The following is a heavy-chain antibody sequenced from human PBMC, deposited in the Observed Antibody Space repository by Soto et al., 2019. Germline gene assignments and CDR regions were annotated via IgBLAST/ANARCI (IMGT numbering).Heavy chain of an antibody. CDR1: GFIFISYG. CDR3: ARDXGIAVAGTGLXY. Sequence: GGSLILSCAASGFIFISYGMHWVRQAPGKGLEWVAVIWYDGSNKYYADSVKGRFTISRDNSKNTLYLQMNSLRAEDTAVYYCARDXGIAVAGTGLXYWGQGTLVXVSS. J-gene: IGHJ4*02. V-gene: IGHV3-33*01. D-gene: IGHD6-19*01. CDR2: IWYDGSNK.